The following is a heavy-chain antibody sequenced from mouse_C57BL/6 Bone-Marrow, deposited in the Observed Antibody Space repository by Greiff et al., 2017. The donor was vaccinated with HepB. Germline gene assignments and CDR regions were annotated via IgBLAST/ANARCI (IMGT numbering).Heavy chain of an antibody. CDR2: IYPGDGDT. J-gene: IGHJ1*03. D-gene: IGHD2-5*01. Sequence: QVQLKQSGAELVKPGASVKISCKASGYAFSSYWMNWVKQRPGKGLEWIGQIYPGDGDTNYNGKFKGKATLTADKSSSTAYMQLSSLTSEDSAVYFWARGGYYSNYVYFDVWGTGTTVTVSS. V-gene: IGHV1-80*01. CDR1: GYAFSSYW. CDR3: ARGGYYSNYVYFDV.